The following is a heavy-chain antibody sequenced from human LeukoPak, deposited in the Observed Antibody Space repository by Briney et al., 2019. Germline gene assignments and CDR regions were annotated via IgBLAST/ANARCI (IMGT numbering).Heavy chain of an antibody. V-gene: IGHV4-59*08. CDR2: IYYSGST. D-gene: IGHD6-13*01. Sequence: PSETLSLTCTVSGGSISSYYWSWIRQPPGKGPEWIGYIYYSGSTNYNPSLKSRVTISVDTSKNQFSLKLSSVTAADTAVYYCARASSSWQTFDYWGQGTLVTVSS. CDR1: GGSISSYY. CDR3: ARASSSWQTFDY. J-gene: IGHJ4*02.